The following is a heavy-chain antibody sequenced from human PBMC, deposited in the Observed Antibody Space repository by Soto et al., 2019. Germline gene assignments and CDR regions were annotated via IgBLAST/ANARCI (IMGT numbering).Heavy chain of an antibody. CDR2: TYYRSKWYN. D-gene: IGHD2-21*02. Sequence: SQTLSRTCAISGDSVCSNSAAWNRIRQSPSRGLEWLGRTYYRSKWYNDYAVSVKSRITITPDTSKSQFSLQLNSVTPEDTAVYYCARSLSCGNSVVDYWRQGTLVTVSS. J-gene: IGHJ4*02. V-gene: IGHV6-1*01. CDR3: ARSLSCGNSVVDY. CDR1: GDSVCSNSAA.